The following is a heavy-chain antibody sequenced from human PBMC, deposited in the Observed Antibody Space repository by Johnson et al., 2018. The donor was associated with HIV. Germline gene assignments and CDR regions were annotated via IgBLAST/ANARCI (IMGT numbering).Heavy chain of an antibody. CDR2: ITWNSGSI. D-gene: IGHD1-26*01. J-gene: IGHJ3*01. CDR3: ARDLTWEMQDTFDL. CDR1: GFTFDDYA. Sequence: VQLVESGGGLVQPGRSLRLSCAASGFTFDDYAMHWVRQVPGKGLEWVSGITWNSGSIGYADSVKGRFTISRDNSKNTLYLQMNSLRAEDTAVYYCARDLTWEMQDTFDLWGQGTMVTVSS. V-gene: IGHV3-9*01.